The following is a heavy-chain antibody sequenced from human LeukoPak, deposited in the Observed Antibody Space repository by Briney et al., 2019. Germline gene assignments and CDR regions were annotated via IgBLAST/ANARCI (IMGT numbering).Heavy chain of an antibody. CDR2: INDESSDI. D-gene: IGHD2-2*01. Sequence: PGGPLRLSCAASGFTFSLYAVNWVRQAPGKGLEWVSYINDESSDIHYAGSVRGRFTISRDDARQTLYLQLSSLRVEDTAVYYCARDTFQPGLVDSWGQGTLVTVSS. CDR3: ARDTFQPGLVDS. CDR1: GFTFSLYA. V-gene: IGHV3-21*05. J-gene: IGHJ4*02.